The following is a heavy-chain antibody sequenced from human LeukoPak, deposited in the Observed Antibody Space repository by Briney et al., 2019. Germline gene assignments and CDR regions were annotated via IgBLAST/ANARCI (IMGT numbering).Heavy chain of an antibody. CDR1: GFTFSSYW. CDR3: ARGTPTSGDY. Sequence: GGSLRLSCAASGFTFSSYWMHWVRQVPGKGLVWVSRITSDGRSTSSADSVRGRFTISRDNAKNTLYLQMNSLRAEDTAAYYCARGTPTSGDYWGQGTLVTVSS. V-gene: IGHV3-74*01. J-gene: IGHJ4*02. D-gene: IGHD1-14*01. CDR2: ITSDGRST.